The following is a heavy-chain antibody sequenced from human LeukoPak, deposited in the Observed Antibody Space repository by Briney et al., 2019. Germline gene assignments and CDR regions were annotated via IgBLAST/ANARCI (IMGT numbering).Heavy chain of an antibody. D-gene: IGHD6-13*01. CDR3: ARGIYSSDAFDI. CDR1: GGSISSYY. J-gene: IGHJ3*02. CDR2: IYYSGST. V-gene: IGHV4-59*01. Sequence: SETLSLTCTVSGGSISSYYWNWSRQPPGKGLEWIGYIYYSGSTNYNPSLKSRVTMSIGTPKNQFSLKLSSVTAADTAVYYCARGIYSSDAFDIWGQGTMVTVSS.